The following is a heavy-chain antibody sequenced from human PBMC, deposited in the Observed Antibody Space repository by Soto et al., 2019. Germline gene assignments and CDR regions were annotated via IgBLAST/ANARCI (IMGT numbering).Heavy chain of an antibody. CDR1: GYTFTSYY. J-gene: IGHJ4*02. V-gene: IGHV1-46*01. Sequence: ASVKVSCKASGYTFTSYYMHWVPQAPGQSLEWMGIINPSGGNTNYAQKFQDRVTVTRDTSTSTVYMELSSLRSEDTAIYYCARAPTTSNFDFWGQGTLVTVSS. CDR3: ARAPTTSNFDF. CDR2: INPSGGNT. D-gene: IGHD1-1*01.